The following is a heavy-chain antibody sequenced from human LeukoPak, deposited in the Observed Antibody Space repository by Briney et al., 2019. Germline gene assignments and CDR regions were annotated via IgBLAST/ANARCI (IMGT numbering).Heavy chain of an antibody. J-gene: IGHJ4*02. Sequence: SETLSLTCTVSGGFLSSSSYYWGWIRQPPGKGLEWIGSIYYAGNTYYNPSLKSRVTISVDTSKNQFTLKLSSVTAADTAVYYCARETNSQLWADYWGQGTLVTVSS. CDR2: IYYAGNT. D-gene: IGHD3-10*01. V-gene: IGHV4-39*06. CDR1: GGFLSSSSYY. CDR3: ARETNSQLWADY.